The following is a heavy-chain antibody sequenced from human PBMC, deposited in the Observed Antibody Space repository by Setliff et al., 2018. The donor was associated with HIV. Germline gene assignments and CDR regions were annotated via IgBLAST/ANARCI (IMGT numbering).Heavy chain of an antibody. V-gene: IGHV4-59*01. CDR2: IHHSGST. J-gene: IGHJ6*03. CDR1: GGSISNYY. D-gene: IGHD6-13*01. Sequence: SETLSLTCIVSGGSISNYYWGWIRQSPGKGLEWIGFIHHSGSTNYNPSLESRVTIALDTANNHFSLNLRSVTAADTAVYYCSRQQLDGFRYKYYYMDVWGKGTTVTVSS. CDR3: SRQQLDGFRYKYYYMDV.